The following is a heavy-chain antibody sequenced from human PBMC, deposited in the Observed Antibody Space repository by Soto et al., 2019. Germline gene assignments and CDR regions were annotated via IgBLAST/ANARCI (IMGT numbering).Heavy chain of an antibody. CDR3: AGIPAMATWPLLGY. J-gene: IGHJ4*02. CDR2: IVVGSGNT. Sequence: QMQLVQSGPEVKKPGTSVKVSCKASGFTFTSSAVQWVRQARGQRLEWIGWIVVGSGNTNYAQKFLERVTITRDMSTSTAYMELSSLRSEDTAVYYCAGIPAMATWPLLGYWGQGTLVTVSS. CDR1: GFTFTSSA. V-gene: IGHV1-58*01. D-gene: IGHD5-12*01.